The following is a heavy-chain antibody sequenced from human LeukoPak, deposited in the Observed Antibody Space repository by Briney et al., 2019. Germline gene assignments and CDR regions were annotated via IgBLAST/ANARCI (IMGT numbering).Heavy chain of an antibody. CDR1: GFTFNSYA. Sequence: GGSLRLSCSASGFTFNSYAMSWVRQAPGKGLEWVSAISGSGGSTYYADSVKGRFTISRDNSKNTLYLQMNSLRAEDTAVYYCAKASAMIVVVSKHLDYWGQGTLVTVSS. CDR3: AKASAMIVVVSKHLDY. CDR2: ISGSGGST. J-gene: IGHJ4*02. D-gene: IGHD3-22*01. V-gene: IGHV3-23*01.